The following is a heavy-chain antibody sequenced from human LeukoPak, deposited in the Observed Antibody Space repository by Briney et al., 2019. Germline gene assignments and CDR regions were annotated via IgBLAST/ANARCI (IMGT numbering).Heavy chain of an antibody. V-gene: IGHV3-30*18. Sequence: GGSLRLSCAASGFTFSTYDIHWVRQAPGKGLEWVAVISSDGSNKYYADSVKGRLTISRDNSKNTLYLQMNSLRAEDTAVYYCAKLPPGSFDYWGQGTLVTVSS. CDR3: AKLPPGSFDY. J-gene: IGHJ4*02. D-gene: IGHD1-26*01. CDR2: ISSDGSNK. CDR1: GFTFSTYD.